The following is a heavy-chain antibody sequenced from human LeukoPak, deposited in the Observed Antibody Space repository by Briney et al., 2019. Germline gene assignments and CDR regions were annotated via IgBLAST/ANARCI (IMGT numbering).Heavy chain of an antibody. J-gene: IGHJ6*03. V-gene: IGHV4-39*01. CDR3: VGLVSRATAIIPPYYFYMDV. Sequence: KSSETLSLTCTVSGDSISRSNYYWGWIRQSPEKGLEWIGNVYYRGTTFYSPSLKSRVTISVDPSKNQFYLALNSVAAADTAVYACVGLVSRATAIIPPYYFYMDVWGKGTTVTVTS. D-gene: IGHD2-21*02. CDR1: GDSISRSNYY. CDR2: VYYRGTT.